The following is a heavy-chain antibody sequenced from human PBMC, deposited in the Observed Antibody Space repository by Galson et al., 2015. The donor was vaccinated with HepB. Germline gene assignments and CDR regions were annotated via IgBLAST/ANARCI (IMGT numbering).Heavy chain of an antibody. CDR2: IYYSGST. J-gene: IGHJ4*02. CDR1: GGSISSSSYY. Sequence: ETLSLTCTVSGGSISSSSYYWGWIRQPPGKGLEWIGSIYYSGSTYYNPSLKSRVTISVYTSKNQFSLKLSSVTAADTAVYYCARQPEDYYDSSGEYGLFDYWGQGTLVTVSS. D-gene: IGHD3-22*01. V-gene: IGHV4-39*01. CDR3: ARQPEDYYDSSGEYGLFDY.